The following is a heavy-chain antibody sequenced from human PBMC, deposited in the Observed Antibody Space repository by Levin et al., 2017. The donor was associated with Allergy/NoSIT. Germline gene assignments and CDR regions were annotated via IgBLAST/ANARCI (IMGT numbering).Heavy chain of an antibody. V-gene: IGHV4-61*01. CDR2: IYYSGST. CDR1: GGSVSSGSYY. CDR3: ARGCPYYYDSSGYSDAFDI. D-gene: IGHD3-22*01. J-gene: IGHJ3*02. Sequence: SETLSLTCTVSGGSVSSGSYYWSWIRQPPGKGLEWIGYIYYSGSTNYNPSLKSRVTISVDTSKNQFSLKLSSVTAADTAVYYCARGCPYYYDSSGYSDAFDIWGQGTMVTVSS.